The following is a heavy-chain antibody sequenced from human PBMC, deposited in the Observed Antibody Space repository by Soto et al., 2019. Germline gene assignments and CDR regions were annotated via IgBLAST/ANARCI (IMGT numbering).Heavy chain of an antibody. V-gene: IGHV1-46*01. D-gene: IGHD2-2*03. Sequence: PVKATCKACRYNFMYYYMHWLRQATGQGPKWMRINIPNGATSYAQKFLDRTDMTSDMFTDTVYMDLSSLGSEDTAVYFCATVGPLGPGRWVLSYWGKGTLVTGS. CDR2: NIPNGAT. J-gene: IGHJ4*02. CDR3: ATVGPLGPGRWVLSY. CDR1: RYNFMYYY.